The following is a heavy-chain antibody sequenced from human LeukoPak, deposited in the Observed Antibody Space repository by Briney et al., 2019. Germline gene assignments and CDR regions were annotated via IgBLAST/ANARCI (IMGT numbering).Heavy chain of an antibody. D-gene: IGHD1-1*01. CDR1: GYTFIDRY. J-gene: IGHJ4*02. CDR2: IYPNGGGT. V-gene: IGHV1-2*02. CDR3: ARDNNGNSFEY. Sequence: GASVKVSCKASGYTFIDRYIHWVRQAPGQGLEWMGWIYPNGGGTTYAQRFQGRVTMTRDTSITTAYLEVSRLTYDDTAVYYCARDNNGNSFEYWGQGTLVAVSS.